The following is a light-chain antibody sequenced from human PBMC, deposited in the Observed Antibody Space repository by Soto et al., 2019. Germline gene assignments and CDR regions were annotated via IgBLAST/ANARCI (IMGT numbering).Light chain of an antibody. CDR3: CSYAGNYTYV. CDR2: DVS. CDR1: SSDVGGYIY. J-gene: IGLJ1*01. V-gene: IGLV2-11*01. Sequence: QSALTQPRSVSGSPGQSVTISCTGTSSDVGGYIYVSWYQQHPGKAPKLMMFDVSKRPSGVPDRFSGSKSDNTASLTISGLQTEHEADYFCCSYAGNYTYVFGTGTKLTVL.